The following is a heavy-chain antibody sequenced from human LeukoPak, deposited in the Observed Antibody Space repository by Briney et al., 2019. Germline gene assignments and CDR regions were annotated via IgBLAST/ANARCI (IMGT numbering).Heavy chain of an antibody. CDR3: AGYYYGSGSYYHKGYY. D-gene: IGHD3-10*01. Sequence: AXXXXRQAXXXXXEWXSGISGSGGSTYYAESVKGRFTISRDNSKNTLYLQMNSLRAEDTAVYYCAGYYYGSGSYYHKGYYWGQGTLVTVSS. CDR1: A. J-gene: IGHJ4*02. CDR2: ISGSGGST. V-gene: IGHV3-23*01.